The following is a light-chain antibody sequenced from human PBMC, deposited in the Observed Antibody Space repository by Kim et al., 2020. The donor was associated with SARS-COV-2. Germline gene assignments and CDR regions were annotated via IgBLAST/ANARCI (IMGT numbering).Light chain of an antibody. Sequence: LSPAERATLACRARQSIGSSYLAWYQQKPGQAPRPLIFAASSRATGIPDRFSGSGSGTDFTLTSSRLETEDFAVYYCQQYSRSVTFGGGAQVDIK. CDR1: QSIGSSY. CDR2: AAS. J-gene: IGKJ4*01. V-gene: IGKV3-20*01. CDR3: QQYSRSVT.